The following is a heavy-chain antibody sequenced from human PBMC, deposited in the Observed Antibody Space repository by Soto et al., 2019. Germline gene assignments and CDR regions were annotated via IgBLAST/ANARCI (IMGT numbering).Heavy chain of an antibody. J-gene: IGHJ6*02. V-gene: IGHV3-7*03. Sequence: EVQLVESGGGLVQPGGSLRLSCAASGFTFSSYWMSWVRQAPGKGLEWVANIKQDGSEKYYVDSVKGRFIISRDNAKNELYLQMNRLRAEDTAVYYCARVDYDFWSGYPYYYGMDVWGQGTTVTVSS. D-gene: IGHD3-3*01. CDR2: IKQDGSEK. CDR3: ARVDYDFWSGYPYYYGMDV. CDR1: GFTFSSYW.